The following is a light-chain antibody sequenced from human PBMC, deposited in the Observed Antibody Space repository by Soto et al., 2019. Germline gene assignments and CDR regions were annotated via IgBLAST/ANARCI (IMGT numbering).Light chain of an antibody. CDR2: GAS. J-gene: IGKJ4*01. V-gene: IGKV3-20*01. CDR3: QQFGSSRLT. CDR1: QSVSSSF. Sequence: IVLTQSPVTLSLSPGERATLSCRASQSVSSSFLAWYQQKPGQAPRLLIYGASSRATGIPDRFSGSGSGTDFTLTISRLEPEDFAVYYCQQFGSSRLTFGGGTKV.